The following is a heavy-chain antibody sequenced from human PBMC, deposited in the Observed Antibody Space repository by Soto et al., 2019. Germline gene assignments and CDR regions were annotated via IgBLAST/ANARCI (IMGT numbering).Heavy chain of an antibody. CDR1: GGSISSSSYY. CDR3: AREVLRFLEWLPTTVGWFDP. J-gene: IGHJ5*02. Sequence: QLQLQESGPGLVKPSETLSLTCTVSGGSISSSSYYWGWIRQPPGKGLEWIGSIYYSGSTYYNPSLKSRVNRYVDTAKNQFSLKLSSVTAADTAVYYCAREVLRFLEWLPTTVGWFDPWGQGTLVTVSS. V-gene: IGHV4-39*01. CDR2: IYYSGST. D-gene: IGHD3-3*01.